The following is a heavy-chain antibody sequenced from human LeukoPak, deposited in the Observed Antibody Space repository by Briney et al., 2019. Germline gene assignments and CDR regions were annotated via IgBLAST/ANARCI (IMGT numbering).Heavy chain of an antibody. J-gene: IGHJ2*01. V-gene: IGHV3-53*01. CDR2: IYSGGSL. CDR1: GFTVSSNY. Sequence: GGSLRLSCAASGFTVSSNYMSWVRQAPGKGLEWVSIIYSGGSLYYADSVKGRFTISRDNEKNTLYLQMNSLRAEDTAVYYCARNPFYGSGLGYFDLWGRDTLVTVSS. D-gene: IGHD3-10*01. CDR3: ARNPFYGSGLGYFDL.